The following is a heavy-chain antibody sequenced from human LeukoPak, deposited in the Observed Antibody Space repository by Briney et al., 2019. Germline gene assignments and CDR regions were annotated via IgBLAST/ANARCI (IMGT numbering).Heavy chain of an antibody. CDR3: ATHYYDSSGYHVDGMDV. J-gene: IGHJ6*02. V-gene: IGHV5-51*01. CDR1: GYSFTSYW. D-gene: IGHD3-22*01. Sequence: GESLKISCKGSGYSFTSYWIGWVRQMPGKGLEWMGIIYPGDSDTRYSPSFQGQVTISADKSIRTAYLQWSSLKASDTAMYYCATHYYDSSGYHVDGMDVWGQGTTVTVSS. CDR2: IYPGDSDT.